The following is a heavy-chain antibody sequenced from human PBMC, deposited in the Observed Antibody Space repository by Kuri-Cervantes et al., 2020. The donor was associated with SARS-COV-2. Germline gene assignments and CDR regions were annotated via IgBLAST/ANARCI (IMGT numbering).Heavy chain of an antibody. CDR3: ARGPVIAVAAGFDY. V-gene: IGHV1-18*01. CDR2: ISAYNGNT. D-gene: IGHD6-19*01. Sequence: ASVKVSCKAPGYTFTSYGISWVRQAPGQGLEWMGWISAYNGNTNYAQKLQGRVTVTTDTSTSTAYMELRSLRSDDTAVYYCARGPVIAVAAGFDYWGQGTLVTVSS. J-gene: IGHJ4*02. CDR1: GYTFTSYG.